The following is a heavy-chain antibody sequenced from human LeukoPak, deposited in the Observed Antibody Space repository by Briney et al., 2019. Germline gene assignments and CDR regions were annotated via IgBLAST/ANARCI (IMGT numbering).Heavy chain of an antibody. Sequence: ASVKVSCKASGYTFTSYYMHWVRQAPGQGLEWMGIINPSGGSTSYAQKFQGRVTMTRDTSTSTVYMELSSLRSEDTAVYYCARAGEGDGYNSAAGDFDYWGQGTLVTVSS. D-gene: IGHD5-24*01. J-gene: IGHJ4*02. CDR3: ARAGEGDGYNSAAGDFDY. CDR1: GYTFTSYY. CDR2: INPSGGST. V-gene: IGHV1-46*01.